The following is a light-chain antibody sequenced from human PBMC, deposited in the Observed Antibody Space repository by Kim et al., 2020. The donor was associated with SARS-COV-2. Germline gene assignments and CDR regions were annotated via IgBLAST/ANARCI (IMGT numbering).Light chain of an antibody. V-gene: IGKV1-39*01. CDR2: ATS. CDR1: RDITMF. CDR3: LQTYSAPLT. Sequence: DVQVTQSPSSLSASVGDRVTITCRASRDITMFLNWYRQKPGRAPDLLIYATSSLQNGVTTRFSGSGSGTHFTLTINNLQPEDFATYYCLQTYSAPLTFGGGTKVEI. J-gene: IGKJ4*01.